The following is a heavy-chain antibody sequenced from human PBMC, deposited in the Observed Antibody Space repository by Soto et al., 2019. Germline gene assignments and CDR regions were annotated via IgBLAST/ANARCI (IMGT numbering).Heavy chain of an antibody. J-gene: IGHJ6*02. CDR3: ARDPPLVSSSSHYYGMDV. Sequence: SVKVSCKASGGTFSSYAISWVRQAPGQGLEWMGGIIPIFGTANYAQKFQGRVTITADESTSTAYMELSSLRSEDTAVYYCARDPPLVSSSSHYYGMDVWGQGTTVTVSS. CDR2: IIPIFGTA. D-gene: IGHD6-6*01. CDR1: GGTFSSYA. V-gene: IGHV1-69*13.